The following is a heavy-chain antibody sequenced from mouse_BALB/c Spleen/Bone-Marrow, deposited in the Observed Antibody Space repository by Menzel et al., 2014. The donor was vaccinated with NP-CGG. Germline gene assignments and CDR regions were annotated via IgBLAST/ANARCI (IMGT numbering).Heavy chain of an antibody. V-gene: IGHV6-6*02. CDR3: TRGIYYGNFYAMDY. D-gene: IGHD2-1*01. Sequence: EVQGVESGGGSVQPGGSMKLSCVASGFTFCNYWMNWVRQSPEKGLEWVAEIRLKSNNYATHYAESVKGRFTISRDDSKSSVYLQMNNLRAEDTGIYYCTRGIYYGNFYAMDYWGQGTSVTVSS. CDR2: IRLKSNNYAT. J-gene: IGHJ4*01. CDR1: GFTFCNYW.